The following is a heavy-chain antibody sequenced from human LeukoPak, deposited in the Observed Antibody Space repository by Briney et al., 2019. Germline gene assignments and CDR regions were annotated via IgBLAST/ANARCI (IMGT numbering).Heavy chain of an antibody. J-gene: IGHJ4*02. CDR3: ARSRRPGWYGGYYFDY. Sequence: AGGSLRLSCAASGFTFSDYYMSWIRQAPGKGLEWVSYISSSGSTIYYADSVKGRFTISRDNAKNSLYLQMNSLRAEDTAVYYCARSRRPGWYGGYYFDYWGQGTLVTVSS. D-gene: IGHD6-19*01. CDR1: GFTFSDYY. CDR2: ISSSGSTI. V-gene: IGHV3-11*01.